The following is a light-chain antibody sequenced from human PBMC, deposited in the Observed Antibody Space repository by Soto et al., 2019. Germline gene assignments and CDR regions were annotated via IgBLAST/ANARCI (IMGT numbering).Light chain of an antibody. CDR2: DAS. V-gene: IGKV3-11*01. Sequence: EIVLTQSPATLSWSPGERATLSCRASQSVSRYLAWYQQKPGQAPRLLIYDASNRATGIPARFSGSGSGTDFTLTISRLEPEDFAVYYCQQRSNWPVTFGQGTRLEIK. CDR1: QSVSRY. J-gene: IGKJ5*01. CDR3: QQRSNWPVT.